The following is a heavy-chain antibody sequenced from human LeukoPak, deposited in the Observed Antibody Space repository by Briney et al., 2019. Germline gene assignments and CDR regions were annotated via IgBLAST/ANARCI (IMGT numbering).Heavy chain of an antibody. CDR2: ISGSGDNT. CDR3: AKMKGHPLPKYYMDV. CDR1: GFTVSSQY. D-gene: IGHD1-26*01. Sequence: GGSLRLSCAASGFTVSSQYMSWVRRTPGKGLEWVSGISGSGDNTLYADSVKGRFTISRDNSKNTLYLEMNSLRAEDTAIYYCAKMKGHPLPKYYMDVWGQGTTVTASS. V-gene: IGHV3-23*01. J-gene: IGHJ6*01.